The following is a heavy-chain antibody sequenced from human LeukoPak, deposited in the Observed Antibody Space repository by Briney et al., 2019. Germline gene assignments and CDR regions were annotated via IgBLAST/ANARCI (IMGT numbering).Heavy chain of an antibody. D-gene: IGHD3-22*01. J-gene: IGHJ4*02. CDR1: GFTFSKHA. CDR3: ARFPGRNYYDSSGFDY. CDR2: ISYDGSNK. V-gene: IGHV3-30*04. Sequence: PGGSLRLSCAASGFTFSKHAMHWVRQAPGKGLEWVAVISYDGSNKYYADSVKGRFTISRDNAKNSLYLQMNSLRAEDTAVYYCARFPGRNYYDSSGFDYWGQGTLVTVSS.